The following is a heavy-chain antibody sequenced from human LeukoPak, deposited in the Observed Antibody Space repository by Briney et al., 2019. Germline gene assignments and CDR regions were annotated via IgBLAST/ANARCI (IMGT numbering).Heavy chain of an antibody. Sequence: GGSLRLSCAASGFTFSSYAMHWVRQAPGKGLEWVAVISYDGSNKYYADSVKGRFTISRDNSKNTLYLQMNSLRAVDTAVYYCARDPDTAMALYYFDYWGQGTLVTVSS. CDR2: ISYDGSNK. J-gene: IGHJ4*02. CDR1: GFTFSSYA. CDR3: ARDPDTAMALYYFDY. D-gene: IGHD5-18*01. V-gene: IGHV3-30*04.